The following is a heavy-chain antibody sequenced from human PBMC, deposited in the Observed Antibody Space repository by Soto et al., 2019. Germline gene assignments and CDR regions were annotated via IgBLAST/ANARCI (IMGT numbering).Heavy chain of an antibody. J-gene: IGHJ6*02. CDR3: ARAGFVSGWNEFSGMDV. Sequence: VQLVQSGAEVRKPGSSVKVSCQVSGVTFSTSTITWVRQAPGQGLEWMGSIIPILGTAKSTQKFQGRVTITAEESASVAYMELSSLTSEDTAVYYCARAGFVSGWNEFSGMDVWGQGTTVTFSS. CDR2: IIPILGTA. V-gene: IGHV1-69*11. D-gene: IGHD6-19*01. CDR1: GVTFSTST.